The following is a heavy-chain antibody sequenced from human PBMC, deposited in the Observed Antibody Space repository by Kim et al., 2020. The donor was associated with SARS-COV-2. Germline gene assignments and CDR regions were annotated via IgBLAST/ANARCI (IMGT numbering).Heavy chain of an antibody. CDR2: IYHSGST. CDR1: GGSISSSNW. D-gene: IGHD6-13*01. Sequence: SETLSLTCAVSGGSISSSNWWSWVRQPPGKGLEWIGEIYHSGSTNYNPSLKSRVTISVDKSKNQFSLKLSSVTAADTAVYYCATWGAAAGVTNRGAYWGQGTLVTVSS. J-gene: IGHJ4*02. V-gene: IGHV4-4*02. CDR3: ATWGAAAGVTNRGAY.